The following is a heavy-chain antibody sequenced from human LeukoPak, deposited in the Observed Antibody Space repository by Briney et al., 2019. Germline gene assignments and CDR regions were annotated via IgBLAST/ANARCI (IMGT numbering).Heavy chain of an antibody. J-gene: IGHJ6*02. CDR3: ARRYSSGWSYYYYYGMDV. Sequence: GGSLRLSCAASGFTFSSYEMNWVRQAPGKGLEWVSYISSSGSTIYYADSVKGRFTISRDNAKNSLYLQMNSLRAEDTAAYYCARRYSSGWSYYYYYGMDVWGQGTTVTVSS. V-gene: IGHV3-48*03. CDR2: ISSSGSTI. CDR1: GFTFSSYE. D-gene: IGHD6-19*01.